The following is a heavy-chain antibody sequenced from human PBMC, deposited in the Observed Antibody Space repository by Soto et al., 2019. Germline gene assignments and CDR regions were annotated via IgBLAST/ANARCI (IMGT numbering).Heavy chain of an antibody. CDR2: IYSSGRT. CDR3: ARHPTVTEYYFDY. J-gene: IGHJ4*02. D-gene: IGHD4-17*01. Sequence: SETLSLTCTVPGGPISNYYLSWIRQPPGKGLDRIWYIYSSGRTNYNPSLKSRVTISVDTSNNLFSLKLSSVTAADTAVYYCARHPTVTEYYFDYWGQGTLVTVS. CDR1: GGPISNYY. V-gene: IGHV4-59*08.